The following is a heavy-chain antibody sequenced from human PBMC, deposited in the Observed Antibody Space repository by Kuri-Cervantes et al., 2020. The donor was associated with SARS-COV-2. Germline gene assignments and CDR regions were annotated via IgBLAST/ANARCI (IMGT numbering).Heavy chain of an antibody. J-gene: IGHJ4*02. CDR3: TRDTSLWGNYRAD. Sequence: SETLSLTCTVSGGSISSSTYYWGWIRQSPGKGLEWIGRIHSTGSTYYNPSLKSRVTLSVDTSKNQFSLELTSVAAADTALYYCTRDTSLWGNYRADWGQGTLVTVSS. V-gene: IGHV4-39*02. D-gene: IGHD3-16*02. CDR2: IHSTGST. CDR1: GGSISSSTYY.